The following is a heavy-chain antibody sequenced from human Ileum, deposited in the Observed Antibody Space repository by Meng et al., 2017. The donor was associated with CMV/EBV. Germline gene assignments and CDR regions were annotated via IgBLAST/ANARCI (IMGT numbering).Heavy chain of an antibody. CDR1: GFTFTDAW. Sequence: VGVVGLGGGLIKPGGSLRLSCAASGFTFTDAWMSWVRQAPGKGLEWVGRIKAKADGGTTEYPAPVKGRFTISRDDSKNTLFLQMNSLKTEDTAVYYCTTGRAHWGQGTLVTVSS. J-gene: IGHJ4*02. V-gene: IGHV3-15*01. CDR3: TTGRAH. CDR2: IKAKADGGTT.